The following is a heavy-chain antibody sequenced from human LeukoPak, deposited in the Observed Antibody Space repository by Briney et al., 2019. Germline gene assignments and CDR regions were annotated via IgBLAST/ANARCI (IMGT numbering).Heavy chain of an antibody. V-gene: IGHV3-23*01. J-gene: IGHJ6*02. CDR1: GLPFSSYA. D-gene: IGHD6-19*01. CDR3: AKSYCPGYSSGWCYYYYGMDV. Sequence: GGSWRFSCAASGLPFSSYAMSWVRKAPGKGLDWVSAISGSGGSTYYADSVKGRFTISRDNSKNTLYLQMNSLRAEDTAVYYCAKSYCPGYSSGWCYYYYGMDVWGQGTTVTVSS. CDR2: ISGSGGST.